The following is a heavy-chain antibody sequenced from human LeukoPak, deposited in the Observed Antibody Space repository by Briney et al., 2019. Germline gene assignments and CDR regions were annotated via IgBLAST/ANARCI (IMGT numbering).Heavy chain of an antibody. CDR1: GFTFSSYA. Sequence: PGGSLRLSCAASGFTFSSYAMSWVRQAPGKGLEWVSAISGSGGSTYYADSVKGRFTISRDNSENTLYLQMNSLRAEDTAVYYCAKNYDILTGYGVAGTIDYWGQGTLVTVSS. CDR3: AKNYDILTGYGVAGTIDY. CDR2: ISGSGGST. V-gene: IGHV3-23*01. J-gene: IGHJ4*02. D-gene: IGHD3-9*01.